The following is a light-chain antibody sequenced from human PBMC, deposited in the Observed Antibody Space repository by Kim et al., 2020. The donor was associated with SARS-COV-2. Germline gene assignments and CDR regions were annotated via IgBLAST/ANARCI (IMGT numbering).Light chain of an antibody. V-gene: IGKV1-33*01. CDR3: QQHDHPPPIT. J-gene: IGKJ5*01. CDR2: DAS. CDR1: QDISDY. Sequence: AVGDRVTITCQASQDISDYLNWYQQKPGKATKLLISDASNLETGVPSRFSGSGSGTDFTFTISSLDPEDIAAYYCQQHDHPPPITFGQGTRLEIK.